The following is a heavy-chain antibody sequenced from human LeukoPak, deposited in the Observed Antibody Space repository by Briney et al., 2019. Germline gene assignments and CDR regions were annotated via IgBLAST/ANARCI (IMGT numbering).Heavy chain of an antibody. V-gene: IGHV3-30*18. D-gene: IGHD5-12*01. CDR3: AKVPIHATIGFDY. J-gene: IGHJ4*02. CDR2: ISYDGSYG. CDR1: GFTFRSYG. Sequence: GRSLRLSCAVSGFTFRSYGMHWVRQAPGKGLEWVAVISYDGSYGYYADSVKGRFTISRDNSKNTLFLQMNSLRAEDTAVYYCAKVPIHATIGFDYWGQGTLVTVSS.